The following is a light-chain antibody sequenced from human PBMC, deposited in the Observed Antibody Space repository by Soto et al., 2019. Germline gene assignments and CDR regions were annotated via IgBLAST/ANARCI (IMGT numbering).Light chain of an antibody. V-gene: IGKV3-11*01. CDR2: DAS. CDR1: QSVSSY. CDR3: QQRSNWPRT. Sequence: ERVLTQAAAALSMYKGERATLSCRASQSVSSYLAWYQQKPGLAPRLLIYDASNRATGIPARFSGSGSGTDFTLTISSLEPGDFAVYYCQQRSNWPRTFGQGTKVDIK. J-gene: IGKJ1*01.